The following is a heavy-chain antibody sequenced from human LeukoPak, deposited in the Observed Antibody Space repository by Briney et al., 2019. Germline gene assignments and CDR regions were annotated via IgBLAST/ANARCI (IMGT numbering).Heavy chain of an antibody. Sequence: GGSLRLSCAASGFTFSNYSMNWVRQAPGKGLEWVSYISSSSNTIYYADSVKGRFTISRDNAQNSLYLQMNSLRAEDTAVYYCARGGYPFYFDYWGQGTLVTVSS. J-gene: IGHJ4*02. CDR1: GFTFSNYS. V-gene: IGHV3-48*01. D-gene: IGHD5-18*01. CDR2: ISSSSNTI. CDR3: ARGGYPFYFDY.